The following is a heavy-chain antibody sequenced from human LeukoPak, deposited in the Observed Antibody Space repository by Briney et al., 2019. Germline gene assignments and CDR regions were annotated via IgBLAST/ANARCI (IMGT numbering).Heavy chain of an antibody. CDR1: GFTFSSYA. D-gene: IGHD6-13*01. J-gene: IGHJ4*02. CDR2: ISYDGTK. V-gene: IGHV3-30*04. Sequence: PGGSLRLSCAASGFTFSSYAMHWFRQAPGKGLEWVAFISYDGTKYYADSVKGRFTISRDNSKNTLYLQMNSLRAEDTAVYYCARDRSFIAAAGIDYWGQGTLVTVSS. CDR3: ARDRSFIAAAGIDY.